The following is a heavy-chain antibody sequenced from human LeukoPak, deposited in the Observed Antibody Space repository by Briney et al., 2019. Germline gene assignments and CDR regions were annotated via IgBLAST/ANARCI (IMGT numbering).Heavy chain of an antibody. V-gene: IGHV4-38-2*02. J-gene: IGHJ2*01. CDR3: AREMEDSSPGWWYFDL. CDR1: GYSISSGYY. Sequence: KPSETLSLTCAVSGYSISSGYYWGWIRQPPGKGLEWIGSIYHSGSTYYNPSLKNRVTISVDTSKNQFSLKLSSVTAADTAVYYCAREMEDSSPGWWYFDLWGRGTLVTVSS. CDR2: IYHSGST. D-gene: IGHD6-13*01.